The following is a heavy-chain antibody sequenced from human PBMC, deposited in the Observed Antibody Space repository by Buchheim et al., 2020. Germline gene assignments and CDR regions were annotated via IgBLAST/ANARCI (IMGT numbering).Heavy chain of an antibody. CDR3: TRFSRGVTANY. D-gene: IGHD2-21*02. Sequence: EVQLVESGGGLVHPGGSLRLSCAASGFTFSDFWMSWVRLVPGKGLEWVANITQDGSVEQYVDSVKGRFTVSRDNAKDSLYLQMNSLRAEDTALYYCTRFSRGVTANYWGQGTL. CDR2: ITQDGSVE. J-gene: IGHJ4*02. V-gene: IGHV3-7*01. CDR1: GFTFSDFW.